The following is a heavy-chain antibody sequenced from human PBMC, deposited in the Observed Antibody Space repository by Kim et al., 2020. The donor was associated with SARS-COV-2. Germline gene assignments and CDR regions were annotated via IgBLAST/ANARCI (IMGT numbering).Heavy chain of an antibody. V-gene: IGHV5-51*01. CDR3: ARIGDY. CDR2: PGASDT. Sequence: PGASDTRYSPSFQCQVTISADKSISTAYLEWSSLKAADTAMYYCARIGDYWGQGTLVTVSS. D-gene: IGHD2-15*01. J-gene: IGHJ4*02.